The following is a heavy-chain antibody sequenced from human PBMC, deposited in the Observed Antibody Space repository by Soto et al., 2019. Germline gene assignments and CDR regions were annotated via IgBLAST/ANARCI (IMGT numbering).Heavy chain of an antibody. Sequence: QVQLVQSGAEVKKPGASVRVSCKASGYTFTSYDINWVRQATGQGLEWMVWVNPNTGNTGYAQKFQGRVTMTRNTSISAAYMELSSLRSEDTAVYYCARVGWRVLEWFDYYGMDVLGQGTTVIVSS. D-gene: IGHD3-10*01. CDR3: ARVGWRVLEWFDYYGMDV. CDR1: GYTFTSYD. V-gene: IGHV1-8*01. J-gene: IGHJ6*02. CDR2: VNPNTGNT.